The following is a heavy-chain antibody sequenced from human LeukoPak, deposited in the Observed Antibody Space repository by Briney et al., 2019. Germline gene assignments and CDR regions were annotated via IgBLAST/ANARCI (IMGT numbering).Heavy chain of an antibody. V-gene: IGHV4-31*02. CDR2: IYYSGST. J-gene: IGHJ4*02. CDR3: ARADYYGDYSFDY. D-gene: IGHD4-17*01. Sequence: LRLSCAASGFTFSSYAMSWVRQAPGKGLEWIGYIYYSGSTYYNPSLKSRVTISVDTSKNQFSLKLSSVTAADTAVYYCARADYYGDYSFDYWGQGTLVTVSS. CDR1: GFTFSSYA.